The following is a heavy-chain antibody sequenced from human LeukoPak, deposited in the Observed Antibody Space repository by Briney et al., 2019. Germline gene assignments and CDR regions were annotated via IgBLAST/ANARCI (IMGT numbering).Heavy chain of an antibody. V-gene: IGHV4-34*01. CDR2: INHSGST. J-gene: IGHJ4*02. Sequence: PSETLSLTCAVYGGSFSGYYWSWIRQPPGKGLEWIGEINHSGSTNYNPFLKSRVTISVDTSKNQFSLKLSSVTAADTAVYYCARGQGVEYMTTVTTADYWGQGTLVTVSS. D-gene: IGHD4-17*01. CDR1: GGSFSGYY. CDR3: ARGQGVEYMTTVTTADY.